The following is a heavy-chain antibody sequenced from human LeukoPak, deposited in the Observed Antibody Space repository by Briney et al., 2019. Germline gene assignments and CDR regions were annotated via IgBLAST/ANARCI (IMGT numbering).Heavy chain of an antibody. Sequence: SGGSLRLSCAASGFTVSSNHMSWVRQAPGKGLEWVSVIYSGGSTYYADSVKGRFTISRDNSKNTLYLQMNSLRAEDTAVYYCARLGQYYTRNYYYYMDVWGKGTTVTISS. CDR3: ARLGQYYTRNYYYYMDV. CDR2: IYSGGST. CDR1: GFTVSSNH. D-gene: IGHD3-3*01. J-gene: IGHJ6*03. V-gene: IGHV3-53*01.